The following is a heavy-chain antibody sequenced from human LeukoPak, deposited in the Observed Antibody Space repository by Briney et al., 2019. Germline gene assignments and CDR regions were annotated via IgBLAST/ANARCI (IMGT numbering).Heavy chain of an antibody. CDR3: AKDHYYDSSGPIRY. Sequence: GGSLRLSCAASGFTFRSYAMSWVRQAPRKGLEWVSAISGSGGSTYYADSVKGRFTISRDNSKNTLYLQMNSLRAEDTAVYYCAKDHYYDSSGPIRYWGQGTLVTVSS. CDR2: ISGSGGST. D-gene: IGHD3-22*01. CDR1: GFTFRSYA. J-gene: IGHJ4*02. V-gene: IGHV3-23*01.